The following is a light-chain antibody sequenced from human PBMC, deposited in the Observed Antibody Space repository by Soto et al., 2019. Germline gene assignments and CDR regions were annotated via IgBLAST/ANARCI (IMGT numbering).Light chain of an antibody. CDR2: GAS. J-gene: IGKJ5*01. CDR1: QTVSSNY. CDR3: QQYTGPPTT. Sequence: EIILTQSPDTLSLSPGERATLSCRASQTVSSNYLAWCQHRPGQAPRLLIYGASTRAAGNPDRFSGSGSGTDFTLTITRLEPEDSAVYFCQQYTGPPTTLGQGTRLEIK. V-gene: IGKV3-20*01.